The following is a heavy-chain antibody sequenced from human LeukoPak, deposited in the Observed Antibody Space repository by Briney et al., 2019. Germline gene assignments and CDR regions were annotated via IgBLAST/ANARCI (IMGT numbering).Heavy chain of an antibody. V-gene: IGHV4-4*07. CDR1: GGSISSYY. D-gene: IGHD2-15*01. CDR2: IYTSGST. Sequence: SETLSLTCTVSGGSISSYYWSWIRQPAGKGLEWIGRIYTSGSTNYNPSLKSRVTMSVDTSKNQFPLKLSSVTAADTAVYYCARTHCSGGSCSDAFDIWGQGTMVTVSS. J-gene: IGHJ3*02. CDR3: ARTHCSGGSCSDAFDI.